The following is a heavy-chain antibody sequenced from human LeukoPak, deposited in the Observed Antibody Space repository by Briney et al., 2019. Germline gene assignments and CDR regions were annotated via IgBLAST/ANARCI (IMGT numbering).Heavy chain of an antibody. J-gene: IGHJ4*02. D-gene: IGHD3-9*01. CDR1: GFTFSSYG. CDR2: ISYDGSNK. Sequence: PGRSLRLSCAASGFTFSSYGMHWVRQAPGKGLEWVAVISYDGSNKYYADSVKGRFTISRDNSKNTLYLQMNSLRAEDTAVYYCAKDLGPYDILTGCDYWGQGTPVTVSS. CDR3: AKDLGPYDILTGCDY. V-gene: IGHV3-30*18.